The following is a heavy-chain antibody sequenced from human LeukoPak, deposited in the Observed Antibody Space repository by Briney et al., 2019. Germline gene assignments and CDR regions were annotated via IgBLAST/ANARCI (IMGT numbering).Heavy chain of an antibody. CDR2: ISYNGAYR. V-gene: IGHV3-30*18. CDR3: AKWGVYYGMDV. J-gene: IGHJ6*02. Sequence: PGGSLRLSCAASGFIFSNYGMLWVRQAPGKGLEWVAAISYNGAYRYHADSVKGRFTISKDNSKNMLYLQMSSLRAEDTAVYYCAKWGVYYGMDVWGQGTTVTVSS. D-gene: IGHD3-10*01. CDR1: GFIFSNYG.